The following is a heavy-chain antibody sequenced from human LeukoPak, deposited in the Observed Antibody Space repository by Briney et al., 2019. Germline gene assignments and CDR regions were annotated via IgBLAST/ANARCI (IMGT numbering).Heavy chain of an antibody. D-gene: IGHD6-6*01. V-gene: IGHV1-2*02. CDR2: INPNSGGT. CDR3: ARDIGIAARPGPYY. J-gene: IGHJ4*02. CDR1: GYTFTGYY. Sequence: ASVKVSCKASGYTFTGYYMHWVRQAPGQGLEWMGWINPNSGGTNYAQKFQGRVTMTRDTSISTAYMELSRLRSDDTAVYYCARDIGIAARPGPYYWGQGTLVTVSS.